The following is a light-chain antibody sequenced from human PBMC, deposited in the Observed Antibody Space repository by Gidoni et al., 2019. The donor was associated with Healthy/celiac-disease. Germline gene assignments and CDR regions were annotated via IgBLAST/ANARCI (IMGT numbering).Light chain of an antibody. Sequence: EIVLTQSPATLSLSPGERATLSCRASQSVSSYLAWYQQKPGQAPRLLIYDASNRATGIPARFSGSGSGTDFTLTISSLEPEDFAVYYCQQRSNWPPSITFXQXTRLXIK. V-gene: IGKV3-11*01. CDR2: DAS. CDR3: QQRSNWPPSIT. CDR1: QSVSSY. J-gene: IGKJ5*01.